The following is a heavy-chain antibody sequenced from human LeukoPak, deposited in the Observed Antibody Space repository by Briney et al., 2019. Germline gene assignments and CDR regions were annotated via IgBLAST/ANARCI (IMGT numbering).Heavy chain of an antibody. D-gene: IGHD2-2*01. CDR1: GFTFSSYA. V-gene: IGHV3-23*01. CDR3: AKDRSCTGSSCNVGS. Sequence: GGSLRLPCAASGFTFSSYAMSWVRQAPGKGLEWVSAISGSGGSTYYADSVKGRFTISRDNSKNTLFLQMNSLRAEDTAVYYCAKDRSCTGSSCNVGSWGQGTMVTVSS. J-gene: IGHJ3*01. CDR2: ISGSGGST.